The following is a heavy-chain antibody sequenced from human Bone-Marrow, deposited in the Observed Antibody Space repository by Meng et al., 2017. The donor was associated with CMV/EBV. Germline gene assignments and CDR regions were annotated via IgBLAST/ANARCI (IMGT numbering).Heavy chain of an antibody. CDR1: GFTFSSYA. CDR2: ISYDGSNK. V-gene: IGHV3-30*04. CDR3: ARDRVYSSGWSDY. J-gene: IGHJ4*02. Sequence: GGSLRLSCAASGFTFSSYAMHWVRQAPGKGLEWVAVISYDGSNKYYADSVKGRFTISRDNSKNTLYLQMDSVGAEDTAVYYCARDRVYSSGWSDYWGQGTLVTVPS. D-gene: IGHD6-19*01.